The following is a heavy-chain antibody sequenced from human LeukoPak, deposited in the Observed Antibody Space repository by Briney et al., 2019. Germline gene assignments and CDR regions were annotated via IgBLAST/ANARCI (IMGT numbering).Heavy chain of an antibody. D-gene: IGHD3-10*01. CDR2: ISSTGST. CDR3: ARDQTYSGSGIYTYFDY. V-gene: IGHV4-61*02. J-gene: IGHJ4*02. Sequence: PSETLSLTCTVSGGSISSGGYYWSCIRQPAGKGLEYPGRISSTGSTNYNPSLRSRVTIPADTSKHHFSLKLTSVTAADTAVYYCARDQTYSGSGIYTYFDYWGQGILVTVSS. CDR1: GGSISSGGYY.